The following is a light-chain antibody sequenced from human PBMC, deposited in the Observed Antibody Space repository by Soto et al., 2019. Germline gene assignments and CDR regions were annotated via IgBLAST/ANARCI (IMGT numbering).Light chain of an antibody. CDR1: TGAVTSDYY. Sequence: QAVVTQEPSLTVSPGGTVTLTCASSTGAVTSDYYANWFQQKPGQVPTTLIYSTNNRHSWTPARFSGSLLGGKAALTLSGVQHDDEADYYCLLYWDDTWVFGGGTKLTVL. CDR3: LLYWDDTWV. V-gene: IGLV7-43*01. CDR2: STN. J-gene: IGLJ3*02.